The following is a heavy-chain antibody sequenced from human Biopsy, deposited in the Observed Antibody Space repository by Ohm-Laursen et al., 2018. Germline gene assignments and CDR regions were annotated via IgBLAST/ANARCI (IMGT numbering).Heavy chain of an antibody. D-gene: IGHD6-19*01. CDR3: GRVWLWRGYGIDV. V-gene: IGHV4-59*01. CDR2: IYYTGKT. Sequence: GTLSLTCTVSGGSMSDNYWSWLRQTPGKGLEWLGDIYYTGKTTYNPTLESRITISVDTSKNKFSLQLDSMTGSDTAVYYCGRVWLWRGYGIDVWGQGTTVTVSS. CDR1: GGSMSDNY. J-gene: IGHJ6*02.